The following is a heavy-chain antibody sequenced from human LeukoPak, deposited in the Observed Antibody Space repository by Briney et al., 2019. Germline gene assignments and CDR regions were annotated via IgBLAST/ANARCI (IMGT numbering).Heavy chain of an antibody. CDR1: GYTFTGYY. Sequence: ASVKVSCKASGYTFTGYYMHWVRQAPGQGLEWMGWINPNSGGTNYAQKLQGRVTMTRDTSISTAYMELNSLRSDDAAVYYCARVGSSGYNYYFDYWGQGTLVTVSS. CDR3: ARVGSSGYNYYFDY. CDR2: INPNSGGT. V-gene: IGHV1-2*02. D-gene: IGHD3-22*01. J-gene: IGHJ4*02.